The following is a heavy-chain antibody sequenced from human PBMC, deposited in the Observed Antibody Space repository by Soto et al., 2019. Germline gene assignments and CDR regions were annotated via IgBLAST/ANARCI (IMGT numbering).Heavy chain of an antibody. J-gene: IGHJ4*02. CDR1: GGSISTVGHY. D-gene: IGHD1-1*01. CDR3: ARATGTLRSRNCDY. V-gene: IGHV4-31*03. Sequence: SETLSLTCSVSGGSISTVGHYWTWIRQPPGKGLEWIGPIYHTGSTYYSKSLRSRLTMSVDTSKSQFSLRLSSVTAADTAVYYCARATGTLRSRNCDYWGQGSLVTVSS. CDR2: IYHTGST.